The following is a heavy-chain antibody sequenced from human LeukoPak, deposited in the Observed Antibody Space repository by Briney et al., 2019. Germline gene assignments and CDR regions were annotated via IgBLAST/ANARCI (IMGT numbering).Heavy chain of an antibody. J-gene: IGHJ4*02. CDR3: ATYTQFFGAPGTDY. CDR2: IDKDGSEK. D-gene: IGHD3-10*01. Sequence: GGSLRLSCAVSGFSKYWMRWVRQAPGKGLEWVASIDKDGSEKRYVDSVKGRFTISRDNAKSSVYLQMTSLGAEDTAVYYCATYTQFFGAPGTDYWGQGTLVTVSS. CDR1: GFSKYW. V-gene: IGHV3-7*01.